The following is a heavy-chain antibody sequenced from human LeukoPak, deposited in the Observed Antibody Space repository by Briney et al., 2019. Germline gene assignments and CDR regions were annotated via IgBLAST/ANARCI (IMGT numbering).Heavy chain of an antibody. CDR1: GGSISSSYW. CDR3: ARDYCTSTTCPNWFDP. Sequence: SETLSLTCAVSGGSISSSYWWSWIRQPPGKGLEWIGEIYHSGSTNYNLSLKSRVTISVDKSKNQFSLKLNSVAAADTAVYYCARDYCTSTTCPNWFDPWGQGTLVTVSS. D-gene: IGHD2-2*01. J-gene: IGHJ5*02. V-gene: IGHV4-4*02. CDR2: IYHSGST.